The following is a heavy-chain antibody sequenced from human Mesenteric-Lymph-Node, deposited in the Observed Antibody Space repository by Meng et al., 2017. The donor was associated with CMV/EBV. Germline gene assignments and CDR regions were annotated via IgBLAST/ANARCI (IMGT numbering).Heavy chain of an antibody. J-gene: IGHJ4*02. CDR2: IWYDGSNK. D-gene: IGHD3-22*01. V-gene: IGHV3-30*02. Sequence: SCKASGYTFTRYAMHWVRQAPGKGLEWVTSIWYDGSNKYLADSVKGRFTISRDNSKNTLYLQMNSLRAEDTAVYYCAKDADHSGYYFDYWGQGTLVTVSS. CDR1: GYTFTRYA. CDR3: AKDADHSGYYFDY.